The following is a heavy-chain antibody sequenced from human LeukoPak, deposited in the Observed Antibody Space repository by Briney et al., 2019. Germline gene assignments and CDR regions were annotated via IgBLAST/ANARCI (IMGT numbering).Heavy chain of an antibody. V-gene: IGHV3-23*01. Sequence: GGSLRPSCAASGFTFSSYAMSWVRQAPGKGLEWVSAISGSGGSTYYADSVKGRFTISRDNSKNTLYLQMNSLRAEDTAVYYCAKAISKYGSGSWFDYWGQGTLVTVSS. CDR1: GFTFSSYA. CDR2: ISGSGGST. CDR3: AKAISKYGSGSWFDY. D-gene: IGHD3-10*01. J-gene: IGHJ4*02.